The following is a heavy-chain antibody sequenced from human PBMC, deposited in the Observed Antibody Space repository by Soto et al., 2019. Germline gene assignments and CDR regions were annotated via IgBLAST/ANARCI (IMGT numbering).Heavy chain of an antibody. D-gene: IGHD6-6*01. J-gene: IGHJ4*02. Sequence: SETLSLTCSIYSGSFSGYYWSWIRQPPGKGLEWIGEISQSGNTNYSPSLKSRVSISIDTSKKQFSLNLASVSAADTAVYYCARAPKVSGSSQTRPDFWGQGXLVTVSS. CDR1: SGSFSGYY. CDR3: ARAPKVSGSSQTRPDF. V-gene: IGHV4-34*01. CDR2: ISQSGNT.